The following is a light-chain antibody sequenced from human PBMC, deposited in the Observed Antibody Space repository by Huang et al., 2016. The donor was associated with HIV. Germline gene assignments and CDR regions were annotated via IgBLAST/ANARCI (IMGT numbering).Light chain of an antibody. CDR3: QQYDDLPIT. Sequence: DIQMTQSPSSLSAFVGDRVTITCQASQDIDKYLSWYQQKPGKAPNLLIYDASNLETGGPSRFSGSGSGTDFTFTISSLQPEDIATYFCQQYDDLPITFGQGTRLDIK. J-gene: IGKJ5*01. V-gene: IGKV1-33*01. CDR1: QDIDKY. CDR2: DAS.